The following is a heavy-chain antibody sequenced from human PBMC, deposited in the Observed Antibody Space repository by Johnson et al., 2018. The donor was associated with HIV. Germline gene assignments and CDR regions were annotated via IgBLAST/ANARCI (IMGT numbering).Heavy chain of an antibody. Sequence: VQLVESGGGLVQPGGSLRLSCAASGFTFSNACMSWVRQAPGKGLEWVAVISYDGSNKYYADSVKGRFTISRDNSKNTLYLQMNSLRAEDTAVYYCATQYNYRQPFDIWGQGTMVTVSS. CDR3: ATQYNYRQPFDI. D-gene: IGHD1-1*01. V-gene: IGHV3-30*03. J-gene: IGHJ3*02. CDR2: ISYDGSNK. CDR1: GFTFSNAC.